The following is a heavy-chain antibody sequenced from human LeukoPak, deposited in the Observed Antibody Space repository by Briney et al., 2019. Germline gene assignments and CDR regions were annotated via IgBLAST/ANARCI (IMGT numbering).Heavy chain of an antibody. V-gene: IGHV1-2*06. CDR3: ARDQSYDSSGYDY. J-gene: IGHJ4*02. Sequence: GASVTVSCKASGYTFTGYYMHWVRQAPGQGLEWMGRINPNSGGTNYAQKFQGRVTMTRDTSISTAYMELSRLRSDDTAVYYCARDQSYDSSGYDYWGQGTLVTVSS. CDR1: GYTFTGYY. CDR2: INPNSGGT. D-gene: IGHD3-22*01.